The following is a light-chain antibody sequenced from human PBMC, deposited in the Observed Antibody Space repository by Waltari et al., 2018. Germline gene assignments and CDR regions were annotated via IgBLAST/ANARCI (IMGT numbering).Light chain of an antibody. CDR2: DVT. CDR1: SSDVGGYKS. CDR3: SSYTNSGTYV. V-gene: IGLV2-14*03. J-gene: IGLJ1*01. Sequence: QSALTQAASVSGSPGQSITISCTGASSDVGGYKSVLWSQQHPGKAPKVMISDVTNRPSGVSNRFSGTKSGNTASLTISGLQAEDEADYYCSSYTNSGTYVFGTGTKVTVL.